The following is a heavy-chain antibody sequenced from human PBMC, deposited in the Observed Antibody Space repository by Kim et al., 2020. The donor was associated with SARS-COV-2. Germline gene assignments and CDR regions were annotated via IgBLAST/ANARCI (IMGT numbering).Heavy chain of an antibody. CDR3: ARGLVGVFSGMFVQ. J-gene: IGHJ2*01. CDR1: GASISSYY. Sequence: SETLSLTCTVSGASISSYYWSWIRQPPGKGLEWIAFINYLGSTNTNPSLKSRVTISVDTSKNQISLKLTSLTVADTAVYYCARGLVGVFSGMFVQGGRGT. V-gene: IGHV4-59*08. CDR2: INYLGST. D-gene: IGHD3-10*02.